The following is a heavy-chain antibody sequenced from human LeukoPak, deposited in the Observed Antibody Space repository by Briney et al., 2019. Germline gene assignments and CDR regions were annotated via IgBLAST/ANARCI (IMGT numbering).Heavy chain of an antibody. J-gene: IGHJ4*02. Sequence: ASVKVSCKASGGTFSSYAISWVRQAPGQGLEWMGRIIPILGIANYAQKFQGRVTITADKSTSTAYMELSSPRSEDTAVYYCTPDPQFNVGYWGQGTLVTVSS. CDR3: TPDPQFNVGY. D-gene: IGHD1-26*01. CDR1: GGTFSSYA. CDR2: IIPILGIA. V-gene: IGHV1-69*04.